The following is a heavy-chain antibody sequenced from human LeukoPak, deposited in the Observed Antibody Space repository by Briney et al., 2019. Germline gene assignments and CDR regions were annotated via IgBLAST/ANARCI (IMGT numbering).Heavy chain of an antibody. CDR3: AKGRSSSAGGRFDP. CDR1: GFTFSSYA. D-gene: IGHD6-13*01. J-gene: IGHJ5*02. Sequence: KSGGSLRLPCAASGFTFSSYAMSWVRQAPGKGLEWVSAISGSGGSTYYADSVKGRFTISRDNSKNTLYLQMNSLRAEDTGVYYCAKGRSSSAGGRFDPWGQGTLVTVSS. V-gene: IGHV3-23*01. CDR2: ISGSGGST.